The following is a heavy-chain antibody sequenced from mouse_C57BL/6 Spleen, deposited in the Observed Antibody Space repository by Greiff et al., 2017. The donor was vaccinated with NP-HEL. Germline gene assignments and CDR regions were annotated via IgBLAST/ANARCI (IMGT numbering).Heavy chain of an antibody. V-gene: IGHV1-82*01. D-gene: IGHD1-1*01. J-gene: IGHJ2*01. CDR3: ARSLTVVENY. Sequence: VQLVESGPELVKPGASVKISCKASGYAFSSSWMNWVKQRPGKGLEWIGRIYPGDGDTNYNGKFKGKATLTADKSSSTAYMQLSSLTSEDSAVYFCARSLTVVENYWGQGTTLTVSS. CDR1: GYAFSSSW. CDR2: IYPGDGDT.